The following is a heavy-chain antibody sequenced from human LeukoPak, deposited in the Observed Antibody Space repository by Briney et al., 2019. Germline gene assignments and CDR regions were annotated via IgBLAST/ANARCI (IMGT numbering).Heavy chain of an antibody. D-gene: IGHD2-21*02. CDR2: LYTNDNT. V-gene: IGHV4-61*02. CDR1: GGSITSGRYY. CDR3: ARGVVTDDYYMDV. J-gene: IGHJ6*03. Sequence: EPSETLSLTCSVSGGSITSGRYYWTWIRQPAGKGLEWIGRLYTNDNTNYDPSLESRVSISVDTSKSQFYLQLTSVTAADTAVYFCARGVVTDDYYMDVWGKGITVIVSS.